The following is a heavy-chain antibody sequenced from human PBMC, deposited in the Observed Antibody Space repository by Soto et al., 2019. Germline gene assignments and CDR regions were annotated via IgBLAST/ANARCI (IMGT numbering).Heavy chain of an antibody. CDR3: ASIPGGPPLRYLDY. V-gene: IGHV3-21*01. D-gene: IGHD3-10*01. Sequence: PGGSLRLSCAASGFTFSTHSMNWVRQAPGKGLEWVSSISSSGSYIYYADSLNGRFAISRDNANNALCLQINSLRAEDTAVSYCASIPGGPPLRYLDYWGQGTLVTVSS. J-gene: IGHJ4*02. CDR1: GFTFSTHS. CDR2: ISSSGSYI.